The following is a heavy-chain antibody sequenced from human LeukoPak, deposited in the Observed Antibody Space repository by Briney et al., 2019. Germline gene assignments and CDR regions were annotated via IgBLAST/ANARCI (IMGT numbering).Heavy chain of an antibody. Sequence: ASVKVSCKASGYTFTGYYMHWVRQAPGQGLEWMGWINPNSGGTNYAQKFQGRVTMTRDTSISTAYMELGRLRSDDTAVYYCARDSVWYSSGWYVSRWFDPWGQGTLVTVSS. J-gene: IGHJ5*02. D-gene: IGHD6-19*01. CDR1: GYTFTGYY. CDR2: INPNSGGT. V-gene: IGHV1-2*02. CDR3: ARDSVWYSSGWYVSRWFDP.